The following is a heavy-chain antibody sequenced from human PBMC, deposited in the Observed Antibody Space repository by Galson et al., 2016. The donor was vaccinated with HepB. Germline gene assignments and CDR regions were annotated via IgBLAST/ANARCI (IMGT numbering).Heavy chain of an antibody. CDR3: AREASLGFLTGYSGDIYYSGMDV. CDR2: ISAVSGSI. CDR1: GFGFSDYF. D-gene: IGHD3-9*01. Sequence: SLRLSCAASGFGFSDYFMSWIRQVPGKGLEWVSFISAVSGSISYADSVKGRFTISGDDAKHSLDLQMNSLRAEDTAIYYCAREASLGFLTGYSGDIYYSGMDVWGQGTTVTVSS. V-gene: IGHV3-11*04. J-gene: IGHJ6*02.